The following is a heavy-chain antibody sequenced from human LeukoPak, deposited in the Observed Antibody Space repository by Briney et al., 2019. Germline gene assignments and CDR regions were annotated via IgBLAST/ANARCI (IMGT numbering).Heavy chain of an antibody. D-gene: IGHD2-15*01. CDR2: IYTSGST. CDR1: GGSISSGSYY. Sequence: SETLSLTCTVSGGSISSGSYYWSWIRQPAGRGLEWIGRIYTSGSTNYNPSLKSRVTISVDTSKNQFSLKLSSVTAADTAVYYCARGAMGCSGGSCYFRDLDYWGQGTLVTVSS. J-gene: IGHJ4*02. V-gene: IGHV4-61*02. CDR3: ARGAMGCSGGSCYFRDLDY.